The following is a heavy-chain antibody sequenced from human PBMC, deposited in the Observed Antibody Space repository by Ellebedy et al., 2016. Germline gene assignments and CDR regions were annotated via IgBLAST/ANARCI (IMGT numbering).Heavy chain of an antibody. Sequence: GGSLRLXXAASGFTLSDYSMNWVRQAPGKGLEWVSSITSSSSYIFYADSVKGRFTMSRDIPKNTVYLQMNRLRAEDTAVYYCRQGHYANYWGQGTLVTVSS. CDR3: RQGHYANY. V-gene: IGHV3-21*04. J-gene: IGHJ4*02. D-gene: IGHD4-17*01. CDR1: GFTLSDYS. CDR2: ITSSSSYI.